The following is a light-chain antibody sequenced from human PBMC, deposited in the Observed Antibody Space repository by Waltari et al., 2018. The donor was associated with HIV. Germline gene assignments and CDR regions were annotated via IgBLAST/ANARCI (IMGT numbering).Light chain of an antibody. J-gene: IGKJ1*01. Sequence: DIVVTQSPLSLPVTPGEPASISCRSSQSLLHSNGYNYLDWYLQKPGQSPQLLIYLGSNRASGVPDRFSGSGSGTDFTLKISRVEAEDVGVYYCMQALQTQWTFGQGTKVEIK. CDR3: MQALQTQWT. V-gene: IGKV2-28*01. CDR1: QSLLHSNGYNY. CDR2: LGS.